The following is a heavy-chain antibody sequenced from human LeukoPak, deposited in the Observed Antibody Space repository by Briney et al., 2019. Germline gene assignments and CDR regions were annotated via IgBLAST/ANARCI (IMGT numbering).Heavy chain of an antibody. J-gene: IGHJ4*02. CDR3: ARGRVFDY. CDR1: GGSFSGYY. Sequence: PSETLPLTCAVYGGSFSGYYWSWIRQPPGKGLEWIGEINHSGSTNYNPSLKSRVTISVDTSKNQFSLKLSSVTAADTAVYYCARGRVFDYWGQGTLVTVSS. CDR2: INHSGST. V-gene: IGHV4-34*01.